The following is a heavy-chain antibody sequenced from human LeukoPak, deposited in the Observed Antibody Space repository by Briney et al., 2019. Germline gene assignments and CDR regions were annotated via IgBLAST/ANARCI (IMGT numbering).Heavy chain of an antibody. Sequence: GGSLRLSCAASGFTFSSYSMNWVRQAPGKGLEWVAFIRYDGSNKYYADSVKGRFTISRDNSKNTLYLQMNSLRAEDTAVYYCAKDHGGVSCSSTSCSVYAGGDNWFDPWGQGTLVTVSS. CDR2: IRYDGSNK. CDR1: GFTFSSYS. V-gene: IGHV3-30*02. D-gene: IGHD2-2*01. CDR3: AKDHGGVSCSSTSCSVYAGGDNWFDP. J-gene: IGHJ5*02.